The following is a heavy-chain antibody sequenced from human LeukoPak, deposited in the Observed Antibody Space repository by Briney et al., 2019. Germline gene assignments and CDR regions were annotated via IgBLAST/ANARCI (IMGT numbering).Heavy chain of an antibody. CDR3: ARVSMVRGAPDYYDY. D-gene: IGHD3-10*01. CDR2: IYYSGST. V-gene: IGHV4-59*12. J-gene: IGHJ4*02. CDR1: GGSISSYY. Sequence: SETLSLTCTVSGGSISSYYWSWIRQPPGKGLEWIGYIYYSGSTNYNPSLKSRVTMSVDTSKNQFSLKLSSVTAADTAVYYCARVSMVRGAPDYYDYWGQGTLVTVSS.